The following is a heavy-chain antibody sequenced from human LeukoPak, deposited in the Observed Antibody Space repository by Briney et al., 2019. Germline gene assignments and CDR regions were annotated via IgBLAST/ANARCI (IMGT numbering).Heavy chain of an antibody. CDR3: AKDRYGSGSYYYYGMDV. CDR1: GFTFSSYG. Sequence: GRSLRLSCAASGFTFSSYGMHWVRQAPGKGLEWVAAISYDGSNKYYADSVKGRFTISRDNSKNTLYLQMNSLRAEDTAVYYCAKDRYGSGSYYYYGMDVWGKGTTVTVSS. CDR2: ISYDGSNK. D-gene: IGHD3-10*01. J-gene: IGHJ6*04. V-gene: IGHV3-30*18.